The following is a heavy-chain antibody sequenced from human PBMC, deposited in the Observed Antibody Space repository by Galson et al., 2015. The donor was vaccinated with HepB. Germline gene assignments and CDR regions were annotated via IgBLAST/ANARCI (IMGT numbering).Heavy chain of an antibody. CDR3: AGGFRGSYDN. CDR1: GFTFSNYG. V-gene: IGHV3-7*01. D-gene: IGHD5-12*01. CDR2: MNQAGSDK. Sequence: SLRLSCAASGFTFSNYGMNWVRQAPGKGLEWVANMNQAGSDKRYAESVRGRFTISRDNGKSSLFLQMISLRAEDTALYYCAGGFRGSYDNWGQGSLVTVSS. J-gene: IGHJ4*02.